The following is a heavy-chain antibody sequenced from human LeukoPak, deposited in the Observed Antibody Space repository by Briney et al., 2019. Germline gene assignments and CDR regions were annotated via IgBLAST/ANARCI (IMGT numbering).Heavy chain of an antibody. V-gene: IGHV2-5*01. J-gene: IGHJ4*02. CDR2: LYWHDDK. CDR3: AHTTSTTYGYDF. Sequence: SVPTLVNPTETLTLTCSFSGFSLSTSGVGVGWIRRPPGKALEWLAPLYWHDDKRYSPSLKSRLTITKYTSKDQVVLTMTNMDPVDTATYYCAHTTSTTYGYDFWGQGTLVTVSS. D-gene: IGHD5-18*01. CDR1: GFSLSTSGVG.